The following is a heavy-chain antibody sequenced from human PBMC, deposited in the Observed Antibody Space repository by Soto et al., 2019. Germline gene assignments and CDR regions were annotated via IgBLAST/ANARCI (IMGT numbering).Heavy chain of an antibody. J-gene: IGHJ6*02. CDR3: ARHGGKRFYYYGMDV. D-gene: IGHD2-15*01. Sequence: GESLKISCKGSGYSFTSYWIGWVRQMPGKGLEWMGIIYPGDSDTRYSPSFQGQVTISADKSISTAYLQWSSLKASDTAMYYCARHGGKRFYYYGMDVWGQGTKVTVSS. CDR2: IYPGDSDT. V-gene: IGHV5-51*01. CDR1: GYSFTSYW.